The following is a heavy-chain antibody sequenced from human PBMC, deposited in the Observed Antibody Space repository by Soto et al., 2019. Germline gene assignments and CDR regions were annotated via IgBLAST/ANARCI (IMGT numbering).Heavy chain of an antibody. CDR1: GGSLTSYP. CDR3: ARGWGLVS. V-gene: IGHV1-69*01. D-gene: IGHD3-16*01. Sequence: QMEQSGAEVRKPGSSVKVSCKPSGGSLTSYPMAWVRQAPGQGFEWMGGIIPIHGTTEYAQKFQGRVTITADEATNRATLELTGLRSEDTAVYYCARGWGLVSWGQGTLVTVSS. CDR2: IIPIHGTT. J-gene: IGHJ4*02.